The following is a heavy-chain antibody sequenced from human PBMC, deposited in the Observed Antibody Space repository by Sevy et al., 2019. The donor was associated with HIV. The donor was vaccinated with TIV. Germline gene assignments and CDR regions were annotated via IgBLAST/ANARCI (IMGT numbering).Heavy chain of an antibody. Sequence: GGSLRLSCAASGFTFSDYSMNWVRQAPGKGLEWVSSISSSSYYIYYADSVKGRFTISRDNAKNSLYLQMNSLRAEDTAVYYCARATGTEALDAFDIWGQGTMVTV. V-gene: IGHV3-21*01. D-gene: IGHD1-1*01. CDR3: ARATGTEALDAFDI. J-gene: IGHJ3*02. CDR1: GFTFSDYS. CDR2: ISSSSYYI.